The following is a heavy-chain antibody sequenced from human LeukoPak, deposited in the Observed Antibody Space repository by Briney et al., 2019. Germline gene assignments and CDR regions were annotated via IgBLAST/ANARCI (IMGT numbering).Heavy chain of an antibody. V-gene: IGHV3-23*01. CDR3: AKDPMTTVTTTAY. Sequence: GGSLRLSCAASGFTFSSYAMSWVRQAPGKGLEWVSSISSSDDSTYYADSVKGRFTISRDNSKSTPYLQMNSLRAEDTAVYYCAKDPMTTVTTTAYWGQGTLVTVSS. CDR1: GFTFSSYA. D-gene: IGHD4-17*01. J-gene: IGHJ4*02. CDR2: ISSSDDST.